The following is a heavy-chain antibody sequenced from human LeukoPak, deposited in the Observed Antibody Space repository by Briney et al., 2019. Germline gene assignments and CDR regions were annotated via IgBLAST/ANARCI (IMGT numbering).Heavy chain of an antibody. CDR2: INPSGGST. V-gene: IGHV1-46*01. Sequence: ASVKVSCKASGYTFTSYYMHWVRQAPGQGLEWMGIINPSGGSTSYAQKSQGRVTMTRDTSISTAYMELSRLRSDDTAVYYCARVHTKNYYDSSGWRYAFDIWGQGTMVTVSS. J-gene: IGHJ3*02. D-gene: IGHD3-22*01. CDR1: GYTFTSYY. CDR3: ARVHTKNYYDSSGWRYAFDI.